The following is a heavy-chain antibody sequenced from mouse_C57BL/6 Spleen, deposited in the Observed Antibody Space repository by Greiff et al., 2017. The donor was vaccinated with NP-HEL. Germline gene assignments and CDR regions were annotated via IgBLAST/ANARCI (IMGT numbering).Heavy chain of an antibody. J-gene: IGHJ3*01. Sequence: QVQLQQPGAELVKPGASVKLSCKASGYTFTSYWMQWVKQRPGQGLEWIGEIDPSDSYTNYNQKFKGKATLTVDTSSSTAYMQLSSLTSEDSAVYYCARRRDYDGYYGFAYWGQGTLVTVSA. V-gene: IGHV1-50*01. D-gene: IGHD2-3*01. CDR1: GYTFTSYW. CDR3: ARRRDYDGYYGFAY. CDR2: IDPSDSYT.